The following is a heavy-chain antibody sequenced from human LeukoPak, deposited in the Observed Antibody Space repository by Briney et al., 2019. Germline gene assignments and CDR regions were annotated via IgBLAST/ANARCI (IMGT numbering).Heavy chain of an antibody. CDR1: GGSISSYY. D-gene: IGHD3-3*01. V-gene: IGHV4-4*07. J-gene: IGHJ3*02. CDR2: IYTSGST. Sequence: PSETLSLTCTVSGGSISSYYWSWIRQPAGKGLEWIGRIYTSGSTNYNPSLKSRVTMSVDTSKNQFSLKLSSVTAADTAVYYCARDKKYDFWSGFLHDAFDIWGQGTMVTVSS. CDR3: ARDKKYDFWSGFLHDAFDI.